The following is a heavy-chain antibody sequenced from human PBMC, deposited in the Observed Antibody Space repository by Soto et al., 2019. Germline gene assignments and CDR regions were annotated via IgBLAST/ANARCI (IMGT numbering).Heavy chain of an antibody. V-gene: IGHV4-4*07. CDR3: ARESLLTYYYGSGSYSDWFDP. CDR2: IYTSGST. CDR1: GVTISTYY. D-gene: IGHD3-10*01. J-gene: IGHJ5*02. Sequence: KSSETLSLTCAVSGVTISTYYWSWIRQPAGKGLEWIGRIYTSGSTNYNPSLKSRVTMSVDTSKNQFSLKLSSVTAADTAVYYCARESLLTYYYGSGSYSDWFDPWGQGTLVTVSS.